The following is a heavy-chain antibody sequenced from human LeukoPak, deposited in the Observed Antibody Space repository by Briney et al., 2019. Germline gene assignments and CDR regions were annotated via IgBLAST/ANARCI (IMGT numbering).Heavy chain of an antibody. V-gene: IGHV1-18*04. CDR3: AREARYDYADY. J-gene: IGHJ4*02. CDR2: ISAYNGNT. CDR1: GYTFTSYY. D-gene: IGHD3-9*01. Sequence: GASVKVSCKASGYTFTSYYMHWVRQAPGQGLEWMGWISAYNGNTNYAQKLQGRVTMSTDTSTSTAYMELRSLRSNDTAVYYCAREARYDYADYWGQGTLVTVSS.